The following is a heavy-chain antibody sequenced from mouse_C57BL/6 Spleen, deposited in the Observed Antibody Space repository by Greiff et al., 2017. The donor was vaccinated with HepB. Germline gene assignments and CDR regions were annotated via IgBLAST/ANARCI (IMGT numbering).Heavy chain of an antibody. Sequence: DVHLVESGGGLVKPGGSLKLSCAASGFTFSSYAMSWVRQTPEKRLEWVATISDGGSYTYYPDNVKGRFTISRDKAKNNLYLQMSHLKSEDTAMYYCARDYYGSSDYFDYWGQGTTLTVSS. CDR2: ISDGGSYT. CDR3: ARDYYGSSDYFDY. J-gene: IGHJ2*01. V-gene: IGHV5-4*01. D-gene: IGHD1-1*01. CDR1: GFTFSSYA.